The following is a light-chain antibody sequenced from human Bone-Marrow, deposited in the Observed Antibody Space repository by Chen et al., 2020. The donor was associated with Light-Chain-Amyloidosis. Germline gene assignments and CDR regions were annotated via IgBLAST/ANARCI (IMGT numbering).Light chain of an antibody. CDR1: QSVLYSSNNKNY. Sequence: DIVMTPSPDSLAVSLVESATINCKSSQSVLYSSNNKNYLAWYKQKPGQPPKLLIYWASTRESGVPDRFSGSGSGTDFTLTISSLQAEDVAVYYCQQYYSTPWAFGQGTKVEIK. V-gene: IGKV4-1*01. CDR3: QQYYSTPWA. J-gene: IGKJ1*01. CDR2: WAS.